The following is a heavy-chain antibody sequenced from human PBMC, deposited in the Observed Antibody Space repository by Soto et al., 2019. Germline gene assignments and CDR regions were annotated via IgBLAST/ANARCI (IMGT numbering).Heavy chain of an antibody. Sequence: SVKVSCKASGGTFSSYTISWVRQAPGQGLEWMGGIIPILGIANYAQKFQGRVTITADKSTSTAYMELSSLRSEDTAVYYCASGPYYDFWSGYPSDYWGQGTLVTVSS. CDR3: ASGPYYDFWSGYPSDY. V-gene: IGHV1-69*10. CDR1: GGTFSSYT. CDR2: IIPILGIA. D-gene: IGHD3-3*01. J-gene: IGHJ4*02.